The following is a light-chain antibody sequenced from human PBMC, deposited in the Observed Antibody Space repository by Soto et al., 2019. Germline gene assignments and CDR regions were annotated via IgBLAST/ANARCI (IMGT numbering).Light chain of an antibody. CDR2: EVS. J-gene: IGLJ7*01. V-gene: IGLV2-14*01. Sequence: QSALTQPASVSGSPGQSITISCTGTSSDVGGYNYVSWYQQHPGKAPKLMIYEVSNRPSGVSNRFSGSKSGNTASLTISGLQAEDEADYYCSSYTSSSTWLFGGGTQLPVL. CDR1: SSDVGGYNY. CDR3: SSYTSSSTWL.